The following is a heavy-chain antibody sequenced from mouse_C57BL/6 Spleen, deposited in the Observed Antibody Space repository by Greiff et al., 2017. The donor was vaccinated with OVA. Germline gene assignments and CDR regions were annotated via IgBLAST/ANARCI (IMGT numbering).Heavy chain of an antibody. V-gene: IGHV5-16*01. D-gene: IGHD2-1*01. CDR1: GFTFSDYY. J-gene: IGHJ1*03. CDR3: ARAGNSWYFDV. CDR2: INYDGSST. Sequence: EVKLVESEGGLVQPGSSMKLSCTASGFTFSDYYMAWVRQVPEKGLEWVANINYDGSSTYYLDSLKSRFIISRDNAKNILYLQMSSLKSEDTATYYCARAGNSWYFDVWGTGTTVTVSS.